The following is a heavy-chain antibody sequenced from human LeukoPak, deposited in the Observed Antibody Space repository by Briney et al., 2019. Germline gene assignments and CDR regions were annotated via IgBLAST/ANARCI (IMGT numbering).Heavy chain of an antibody. D-gene: IGHD6-19*01. CDR2: ISSSGDSL. V-gene: IGHV3-48*03. CDR1: GFTFNSYE. Sequence: GGSLRLSCAASGFTFNSYEMSWVRQAPGNGLEWVSYISSSGDSLYYADSVKGRFTISRDNARNSLYLQMNSLRAEDTAIYYCARMAVAGQYNDYWGQGTLVTISS. J-gene: IGHJ4*02. CDR3: ARMAVAGQYNDY.